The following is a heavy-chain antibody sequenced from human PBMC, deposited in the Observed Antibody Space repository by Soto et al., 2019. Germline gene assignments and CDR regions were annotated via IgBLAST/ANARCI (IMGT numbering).Heavy chain of an antibody. J-gene: IGHJ4*02. CDR1: GGSISSYY. CDR2: IYYSGST. D-gene: IGHD3-22*01. Sequence: SETLSLTCTVSGGSISSYYWGWIRQPPGKGLEWIGSIYYSGSTYYNPSLKSRVTISVDTSKNQFSLKLSSVTAADTAVYYCARHNYYYDSSGFDYWGQGTLVTVSS. V-gene: IGHV4-39*01. CDR3: ARHNYYYDSSGFDY.